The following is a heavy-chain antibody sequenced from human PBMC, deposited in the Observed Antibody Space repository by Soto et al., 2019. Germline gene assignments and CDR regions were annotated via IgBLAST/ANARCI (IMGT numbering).Heavy chain of an antibody. V-gene: IGHV3-23*01. CDR3: AKDHSHYYDSSGYYSPYYYYGMDV. D-gene: IGHD3-22*01. J-gene: IGHJ6*02. CDR1: GFTFSSYA. CDR2: ISGSGGST. Sequence: GGSLRLSCAASGFTFSSYAMSWVRQAPGKGLEWVSAISGSGGSTYYADSVKGRFTISRENSKNTLYLQMNSLRAEDTAVYYCAKDHSHYYDSSGYYSPYYYYGMDVWGQGTTVTVSS.